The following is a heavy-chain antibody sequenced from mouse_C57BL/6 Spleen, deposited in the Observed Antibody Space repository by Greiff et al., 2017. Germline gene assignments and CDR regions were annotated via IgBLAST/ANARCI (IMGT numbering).Heavy chain of an antibody. CDR3: ETRGGAMDD. CDR1: GFTFTSYW. V-gene: IGHV1-72*01. CDR2: IDPNSGGT. Sequence: QVQLQQPGAELVKPGASVTLSCTASGFTFTSYWMHWVKQRPGRGLEWIGRIDPNSGGTKYNEKFKSKATLTVDKPSSTAYMQLSSLTSEDSAVYYCETRGGAMDDWGQGTTVTVSS. J-gene: IGHJ4*01.